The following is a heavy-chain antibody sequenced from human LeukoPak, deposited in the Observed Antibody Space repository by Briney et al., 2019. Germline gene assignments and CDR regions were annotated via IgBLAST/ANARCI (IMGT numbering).Heavy chain of an antibody. D-gene: IGHD3-22*01. J-gene: IGHJ3*01. V-gene: IGHV3-7*01. CDR1: GFDFSTYS. Sequence: GGSLRLSCADSGFDFSTYSICWVRQAPGEGLEWVSHTKRNRSEKNYVDSVKGRFTISRDNAKNSLYLRMNSLRAEDTAVYYCARDITYYFESSGYYYDAHDVWGQGTKVTVSS. CDR3: ARDITYYFESSGYYYDAHDV. CDR2: TKRNRSEK.